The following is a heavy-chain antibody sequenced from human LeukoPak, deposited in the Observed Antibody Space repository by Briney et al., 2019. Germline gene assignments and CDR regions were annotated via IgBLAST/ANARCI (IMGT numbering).Heavy chain of an antibody. Sequence: GGSLRLSCAASGFTFSTHIMNWVRQAPGKGLEWVSSISGDITYIYYADSVKGRFTISRDNAKNSLYLQMNSLRSDDTAVYYCASRNHCTNGVCYSHSSGWYGEGDAFDIWGQGTMVTVSS. J-gene: IGHJ3*02. D-gene: IGHD2-8*01. CDR3: ASRNHCTNGVCYSHSSGWYGEGDAFDI. V-gene: IGHV3-21*04. CDR1: GFTFSTHI. CDR2: ISGDITYI.